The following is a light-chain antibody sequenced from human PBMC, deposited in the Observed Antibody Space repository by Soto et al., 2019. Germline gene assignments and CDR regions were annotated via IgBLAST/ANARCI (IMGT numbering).Light chain of an antibody. Sequence: EMVMTQSPATLSLSPGDRATLSCRASQSVGSSLAWYQQKPGQAPRLLIYGASTRATDIPARFSGSGSGTEFTLTISSLQSEDFAVYYCQQYNNWSPWTFGQGTKVDIK. V-gene: IGKV3-15*01. CDR1: QSVGSS. J-gene: IGKJ1*01. CDR3: QQYNNWSPWT. CDR2: GAS.